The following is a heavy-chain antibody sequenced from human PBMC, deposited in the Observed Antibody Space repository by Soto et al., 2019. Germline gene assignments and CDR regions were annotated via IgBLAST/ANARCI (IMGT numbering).Heavy chain of an antibody. V-gene: IGHV4-59*01. J-gene: IGHJ4*02. CDR1: GGSISTYY. D-gene: IGHD3-22*01. Sequence: SETLSLTCTVSGGSISTYYWIWIRQPPGKGLEWIGYIYYTGSTNYNPSLESRVTISVDTSKNQFSLKLSSVTAADTAVYYCARATYYYDRSGYLYYFDYWGQGTLVTVSS. CDR3: ARATYYYDRSGYLYYFDY. CDR2: IYYTGST.